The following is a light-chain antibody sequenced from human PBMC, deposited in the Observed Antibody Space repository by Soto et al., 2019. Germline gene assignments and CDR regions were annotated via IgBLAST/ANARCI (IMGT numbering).Light chain of an antibody. J-gene: IGKJ4*01. CDR2: DTS. V-gene: IGKV3-15*01. CDR1: QSVSSN. CDR3: QQYNNWPVT. Sequence: EIVMRRSPPTLSVSPGERATLSCGASQSVSSNYLAWYQQKPGQAPRLLIYDTSTRATGIPARFSGSGSGTEFTLTISGLQSEDFATYYCQQYNNWPVTFGGGTKVDI.